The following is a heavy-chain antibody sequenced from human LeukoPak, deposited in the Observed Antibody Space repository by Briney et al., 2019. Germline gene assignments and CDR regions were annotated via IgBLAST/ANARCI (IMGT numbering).Heavy chain of an antibody. CDR3: ARVALYYYGSVDV. CDR1: GYTFTSYG. V-gene: IGHV1-18*01. CDR2: ISAYNGNT. J-gene: IGHJ6*02. Sequence: GASVKVSCKASGYTFTSYGISWVRQAPGQGLEWMGWISAYNGNTNYAQKFQGRVTMTRNTSISTAYMELSSLRSEDTAVYYCARVALYYYGSVDVWGQGTTVTVSS. D-gene: IGHD3-10*01.